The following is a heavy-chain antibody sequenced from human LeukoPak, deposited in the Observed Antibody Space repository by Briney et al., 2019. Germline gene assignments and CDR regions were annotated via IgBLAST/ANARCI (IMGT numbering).Heavy chain of an antibody. J-gene: IGHJ6*03. CDR3: ARLLSYDVLTDNYYKYYMDV. D-gene: IGHD3-9*01. V-gene: IGHV4-39*01. CDR1: GDSMRSKNYY. Sequence: PSETPSLTCTVSGDSMRSKNYYWGWIRHSPGKGLEWLGSISYSGSPYYNPSVKSRITMSVDTSRNQFALRLFSVTAAGTAVYFCARLLSYDVLTDNYYKYYMDVWGKGTTVTVSS. CDR2: ISYSGSP.